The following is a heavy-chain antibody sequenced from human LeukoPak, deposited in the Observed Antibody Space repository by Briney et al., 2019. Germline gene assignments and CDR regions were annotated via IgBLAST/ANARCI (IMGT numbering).Heavy chain of an antibody. Sequence: GGSLRLSCAASGFTFSDYYMSWIRQAPGKGLEWVSYISSSSSYTNYADSVKGRFTISGDNAKNSLYLQMNSLRAEDTAVYYCARERIAAAGTPFDYWGQGTLVTVSS. CDR2: ISSSSSYT. D-gene: IGHD6-13*01. CDR3: ARERIAAAGTPFDY. J-gene: IGHJ4*02. V-gene: IGHV3-11*06. CDR1: GFTFSDYY.